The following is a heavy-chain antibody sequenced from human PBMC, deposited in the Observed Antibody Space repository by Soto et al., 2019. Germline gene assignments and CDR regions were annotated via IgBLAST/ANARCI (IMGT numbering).Heavy chain of an antibody. V-gene: IGHV4-59*08. CDR1: GGSITSYY. D-gene: IGHD4-4*01. CDR2: IYYSGST. J-gene: IGHJ6*03. Sequence: SETLSLTCTVSGGSITSYYWSWIRQPPGKGLEWIGYIYYSGSTNYNPSLKSRVTISIDTSKNQFSLKLSSVTAADTAVYYCADHSNYAYYYYYLDVWGKGTTVTVSS. CDR3: ADHSNYAYYYYYLDV.